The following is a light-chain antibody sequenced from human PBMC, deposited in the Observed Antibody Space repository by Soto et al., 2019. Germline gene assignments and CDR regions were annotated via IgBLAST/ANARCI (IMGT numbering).Light chain of an antibody. J-gene: IGKJ1*01. CDR1: QSISSN. CDR2: GAS. CDR3: QQYTNWPRT. Sequence: EILLTQSPATLSVSPGERATLSCRASQSISSNLAWYQQSPGQPPRLLIYGASTRAPGIPARFSGSGSGTEFTLTINSLQSEDFAVYSCQQYTNWPRTFGQGTKVDIK. V-gene: IGKV3-15*01.